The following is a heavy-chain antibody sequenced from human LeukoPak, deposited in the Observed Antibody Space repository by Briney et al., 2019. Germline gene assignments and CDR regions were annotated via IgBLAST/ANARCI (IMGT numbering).Heavy chain of an antibody. CDR1: GGTFSSYA. CDR3: ARATVTIPYYFDY. Sequence: ASEKVSCKASGGTFSSYAISWVRQAPGQGLEWMGRIIPIFGTANYAQKFQGRVTITTDESTSTAYMELSSLRSEDTAVYYCARATVTIPYYFDYWGQGTLVTVSS. D-gene: IGHD4-17*01. CDR2: IIPIFGTA. V-gene: IGHV1-69*05. J-gene: IGHJ4*02.